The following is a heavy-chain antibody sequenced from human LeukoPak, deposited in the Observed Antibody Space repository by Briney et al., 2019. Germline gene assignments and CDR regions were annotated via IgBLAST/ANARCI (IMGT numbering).Heavy chain of an antibody. J-gene: IGHJ4*02. Sequence: SETLSLTCTVSGGSISSYYWSWIRQRPGKGLEWIGYVYYSGSTNYNPSLKSRVTISVDTSKNQFSLKLSSVTAADTAVYYCARVGAGELSSNAFDYWGQGTLVTVSS. CDR3: ARVGAGELSSNAFDY. V-gene: IGHV4-59*01. D-gene: IGHD3-16*02. CDR1: GGSISSYY. CDR2: VYYSGST.